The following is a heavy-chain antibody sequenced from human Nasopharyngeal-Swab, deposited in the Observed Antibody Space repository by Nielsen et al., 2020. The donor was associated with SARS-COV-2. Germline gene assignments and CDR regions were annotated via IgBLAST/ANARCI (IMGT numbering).Heavy chain of an antibody. CDR3: ARGQAAAAIAWFDP. Sequence: GESLKISCATSGFTFSSFAMYWVRQAPGTGLEWVAVVSYDGANKYYADSVKGRFAISRDNSKNTLYLQMRSLSAEDTALYYCARGQAAAAIAWFDPWGQGTLVTVSS. J-gene: IGHJ5*02. CDR2: VSYDGANK. CDR1: GFTFSSFA. D-gene: IGHD2-2*01. V-gene: IGHV3-30*09.